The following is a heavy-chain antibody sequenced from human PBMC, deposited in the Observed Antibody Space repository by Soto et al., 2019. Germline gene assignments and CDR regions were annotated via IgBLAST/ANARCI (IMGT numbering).Heavy chain of an antibody. J-gene: IGHJ4*02. Sequence: QVQLQEAGPGLVKPSQTLSLTCTVSGGSISSGGYYWSWIRQHPGKGLELIGHVYYRGSTYYNPSLKSRVTISVDTFENQFSLKLSSVTAADTAVYYCATGGAAPVYWGQGTLVTVSS. V-gene: IGHV4-31*03. CDR2: VYYRGST. D-gene: IGHD6-6*01. CDR3: ATGGAAPVY. CDR1: GGSISSGGYY.